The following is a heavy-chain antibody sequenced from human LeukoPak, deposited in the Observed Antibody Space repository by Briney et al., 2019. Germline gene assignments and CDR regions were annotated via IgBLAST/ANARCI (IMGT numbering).Heavy chain of an antibody. Sequence: PSETLSLTCTVSGGSISSYYWNWVRQPPGKGLEWIGYTYDSGTTNYNPAPKSRVTISMDTPKDQSSLKLSSVTAAGAAVYEGAGRSARNYYGMDVWGQGTTVTVSS. D-gene: IGHD6-25*01. CDR3: AGRSARNYYGMDV. CDR2: TYDSGTT. V-gene: IGHV4-59*01. CDR1: GGSISSYY. J-gene: IGHJ6*02.